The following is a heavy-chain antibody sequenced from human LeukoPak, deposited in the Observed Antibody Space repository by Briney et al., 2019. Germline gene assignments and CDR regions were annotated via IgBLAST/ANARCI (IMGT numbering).Heavy chain of an antibody. J-gene: IGHJ4*02. Sequence: GGSLRLSCAASGFIFSDFAMDWVRQTPGKGLEWLAFIWYDGSTKYYADSVKGRFTISRDNSKRTLYLHMSSLRTEDTALYYCARVGEDVEMTPIPLDYWGQGTLVTVSS. CDR1: GFIFSDFA. D-gene: IGHD5-24*01. CDR3: ARVGEDVEMTPIPLDY. V-gene: IGHV3-33*01. CDR2: IWYDGSTK.